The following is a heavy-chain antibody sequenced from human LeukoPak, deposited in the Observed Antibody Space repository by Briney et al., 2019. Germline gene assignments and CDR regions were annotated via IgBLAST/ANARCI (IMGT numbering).Heavy chain of an antibody. J-gene: IGHJ4*02. CDR3: AKDGAILTGYYDY. CDR2: ISGSGGST. Sequence: PGGSLRLSCAASGFTFSSYAMSWVRQAPGKGLEWVSAISGSGGSTYYADSVKGRFTISGDNSKNTLYLQMNSLRAEDTAVYYCAKDGAILTGYYDYWGQGTLVTVSS. CDR1: GFTFSSYA. D-gene: IGHD3-9*01. V-gene: IGHV3-23*01.